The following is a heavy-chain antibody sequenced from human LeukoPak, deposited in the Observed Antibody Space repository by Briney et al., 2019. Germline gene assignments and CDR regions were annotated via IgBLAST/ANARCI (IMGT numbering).Heavy chain of an antibody. Sequence: PSETLSPTCTVSGGSISSSSYYWGWIRQPPGKGLEWIGSIYYSGNTYYNPSLKSRVTVSVDTSKNQFSLKVNSVTAADTAAYYCARLGGPSIAAGGTTRWFDPWGQGTLVTVSS. J-gene: IGHJ5*02. CDR2: IYYSGNT. CDR1: GGSISSSSYY. D-gene: IGHD6-13*01. CDR3: ARLGGPSIAAGGTTRWFDP. V-gene: IGHV4-39*01.